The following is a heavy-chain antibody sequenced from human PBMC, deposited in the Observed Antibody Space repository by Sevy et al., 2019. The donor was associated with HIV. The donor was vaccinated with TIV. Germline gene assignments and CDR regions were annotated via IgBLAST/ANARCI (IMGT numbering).Heavy chain of an antibody. V-gene: IGHV3-23*01. J-gene: IGHJ4*02. CDR3: AREGCTKPHDY. Sequence: GGSLRLSCAASGFTFSKYSMSWVRQPPGKGLEWVSTLAFGCGEINYADSVKGRFTISRVNSKSSVYLQMNNLRPEDTAVYYCAREGCTKPHDYWGQGTLVTVYS. D-gene: IGHD2-8*01. CDR2: LAFGCGEI. CDR1: GFTFSKYS.